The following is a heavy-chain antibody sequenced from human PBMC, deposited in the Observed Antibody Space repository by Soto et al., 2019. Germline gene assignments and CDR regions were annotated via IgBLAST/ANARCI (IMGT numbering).Heavy chain of an antibody. Sequence: EVQLVESGGGLVKPGGSLRLSCAAYGFTFSNAWMSWVRQAPGKGLEWVGRIKSKTDGGTTDYAAPVKGRFTISRDDSKNTLYLQMNSLKTEDTAVYYCTLPWGGAGFDPWGQGTLVTVSS. CDR2: IKSKTDGGTT. J-gene: IGHJ5*02. D-gene: IGHD3-16*01. CDR3: TLPWGGAGFDP. V-gene: IGHV3-15*01. CDR1: GFTFSNAW.